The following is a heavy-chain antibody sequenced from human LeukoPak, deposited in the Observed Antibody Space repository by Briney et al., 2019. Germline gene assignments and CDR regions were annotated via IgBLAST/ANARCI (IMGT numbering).Heavy chain of an antibody. J-gene: IGHJ3*02. D-gene: IGHD5-12*01. CDR3: ATLGYSGYDYGDAFDI. CDR2: FDPEDGET. Sequence: ASVKVSCNVSGYTLTELSMHWVRQVPGKGLEWMGGFDPEDGETIYAQKFQGRVTMTEDTSTDTAYMELSSLRSEDTAVYYCATLGYSGYDYGDAFDIWGQGTMVTVSS. CDR1: GYTLTELS. V-gene: IGHV1-24*01.